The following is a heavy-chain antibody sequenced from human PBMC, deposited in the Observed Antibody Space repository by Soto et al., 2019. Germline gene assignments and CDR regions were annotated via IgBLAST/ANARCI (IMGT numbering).Heavy chain of an antibody. V-gene: IGHV4-30-4*01. CDR3: ARAPSSKLYYDYVWGSPYFDY. J-gene: IGHJ4*02. CDR2: IYYSGST. CDR1: GGSISSGDYY. D-gene: IGHD3-16*01. Sequence: TLSLTCTVSGGSISSGDYYWSWIRQPPGKGLEWIGYIYYSGSTYYNPSLKSRVTISVDTSKNQFSLKLSSVTAADTAVYYCARAPSSKLYYDYVWGSPYFDYWGQGTLVTVSS.